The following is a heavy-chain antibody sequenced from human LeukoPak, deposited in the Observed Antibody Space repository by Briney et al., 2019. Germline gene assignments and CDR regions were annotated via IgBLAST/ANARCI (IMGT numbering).Heavy chain of an antibody. Sequence: GGSLRLSCAASGFTFSSYWMNWARQVPGKGLVWVSGTNTDGSSTSYADSVKGRFTISRDNAKNSLYLQMNSLRAEDTALYYCVRGDGGHWGQGTLVTVSS. V-gene: IGHV3-74*01. CDR3: VRGDGGH. J-gene: IGHJ1*01. D-gene: IGHD5-24*01. CDR2: TNTDGSST. CDR1: GFTFSSYW.